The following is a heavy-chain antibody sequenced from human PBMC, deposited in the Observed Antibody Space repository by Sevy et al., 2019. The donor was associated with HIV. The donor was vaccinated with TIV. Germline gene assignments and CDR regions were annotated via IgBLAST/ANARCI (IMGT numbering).Heavy chain of an antibody. CDR3: ARQRRSSGIDY. CDR2: IWYEGINK. D-gene: IGHD3-10*01. Sequence: GGCLRLSCTASGFAFSTYGMHWVRQAPGKGLEWVAIIWYEGINKDYAEPVKGRFTISRDNSKNTLYLQMNSLRVDDTAVYYCARQRRSSGIDYWGHGTLVTVSS. CDR1: GFAFSTYG. J-gene: IGHJ4*01. V-gene: IGHV3-33*01.